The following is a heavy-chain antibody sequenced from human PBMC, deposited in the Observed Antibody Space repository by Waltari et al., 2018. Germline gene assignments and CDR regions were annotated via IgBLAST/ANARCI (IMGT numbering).Heavy chain of an antibody. CDR1: GYTFTDYY. V-gene: IGHV1-69-2*01. J-gene: IGHJ4*02. CDR2: DDADDGEG. Sequence: EVQLVQSGAEVKKPEATVKISCKASGYTFTDYYIHWVQQAPGKRLEWMGRDDADDGEGVFAEKYQSRDSMTADTSTGTAYMELSSLRYEDTAVYYGTIDNPAAPLPFVNWGQGTLVTVAA. D-gene: IGHD2-2*02. CDR3: TIDNPAAPLPFVN.